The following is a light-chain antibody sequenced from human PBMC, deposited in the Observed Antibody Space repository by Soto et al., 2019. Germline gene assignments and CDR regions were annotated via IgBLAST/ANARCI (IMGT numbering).Light chain of an antibody. CDR1: SSNIGGNT. CDR2: SYD. Sequence: QSVLTQPPSASGTPGQRVTISCSTSSSNIGGNTVNWYQQVPGTAPKLLIYSYDQRPSGVPDRFSGSKSDTSASLAISGLQSEDEADYYCAAWDASLNGYVFGTGTKLTVL. V-gene: IGLV1-44*01. J-gene: IGLJ1*01. CDR3: AAWDASLNGYV.